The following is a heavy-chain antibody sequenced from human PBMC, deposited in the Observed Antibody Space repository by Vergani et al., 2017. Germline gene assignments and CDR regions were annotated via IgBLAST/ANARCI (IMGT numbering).Heavy chain of an antibody. CDR3: ARHRGSGGCFPSSYFYGMYV. CDR1: DSSIMTNPY. V-gene: IGHV4-38-2*01. D-gene: IGHD3-10*01. J-gene: IGHJ6*04. Sequence: QVQLQESGPGLVKPSETLTLTCDVSDSSIMTNPYWGWFRQSPGKGLEWIGCIHHSGDTHYNSSLKSRVSISIVSSSKFSLSLTSVTAADTAIYYCARHRGSGGCFPSSYFYGMYVWRDGTAIAVCS. CDR2: IHHSGDT.